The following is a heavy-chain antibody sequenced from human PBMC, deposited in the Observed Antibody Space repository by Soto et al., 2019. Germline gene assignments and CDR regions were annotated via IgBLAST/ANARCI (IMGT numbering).Heavy chain of an antibody. CDR1: GYTFTAYY. CDR3: ARNMDYYYGPGSGNGHGV. J-gene: IGHJ6*02. Sequence: QVQLVQSGAEVKEPGDSVRVSCEASGYTFTAYYIHWVRQVPGQGLEWMGWINPNFGDTTYAQDFQGRVTMTRDMSISTVYMELSRLTSDDTAIYYCARNMDYYYGPGSGNGHGVWGQGTTVTVFS. D-gene: IGHD3-10*01. V-gene: IGHV1-2*02. CDR2: INPNFGDT.